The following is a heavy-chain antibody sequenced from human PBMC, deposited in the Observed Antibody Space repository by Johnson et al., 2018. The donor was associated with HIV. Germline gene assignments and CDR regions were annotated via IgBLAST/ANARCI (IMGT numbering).Heavy chain of an antibody. J-gene: IGHJ3*02. D-gene: IGHD3-22*01. CDR1: GFTFSRYA. V-gene: IGHV3-30*04. CDR2: VSFDTINK. CDR3: TRGESAYYESSGPEDAFDI. Sequence: QVQLVESGGGVVQPGRSLRVSCAASGFTFSRYAMHWVRQAPGKGPEWVAVVSFDTINKDYADSVKGRFTIPRYNSKNTLYLQMNSLRAGDTALDYGTRGESAYYESSGPEDAFDIWGQGTMVTVSS.